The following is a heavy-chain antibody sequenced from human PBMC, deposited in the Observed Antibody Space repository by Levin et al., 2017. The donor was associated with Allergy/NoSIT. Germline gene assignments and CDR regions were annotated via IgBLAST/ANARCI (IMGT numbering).Heavy chain of an antibody. V-gene: IGHV3-13*01. CDR2: IGTAGDT. CDR3: GKALYGEDYYYGVDV. D-gene: IGHD4-17*01. J-gene: IGHJ6*04. Sequence: GGSLRLSCEASGFIFGDHDMHWVRQAAGKGLEWVAAIGTAGDTYYAASVKGRFTISRDDDKGSLYLQINSRRAGDTAVYFCGKALYGEDYYYGVDVWGKGTTVTVSS. CDR1: GFIFGDHD.